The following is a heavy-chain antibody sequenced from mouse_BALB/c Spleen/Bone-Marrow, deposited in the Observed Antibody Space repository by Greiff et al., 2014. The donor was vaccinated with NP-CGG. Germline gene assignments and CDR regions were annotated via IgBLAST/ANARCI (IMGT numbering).Heavy chain of an antibody. J-gene: IGHJ3*01. CDR3: ARQLYGNYAY. Sequence: VHVKQSGPELVKPGPSVKISCKASGYSFTGYYMHWVKQSHGKSLEWIGEINPYNGGTSYNQKFKGKATLTADTSSSTAFMELHSLTSEDSLVYYCARQLYGNYAYWGQGTLVTVSA. CDR1: GYSFTGYY. D-gene: IGHD2-10*02. CDR2: INPYNGGT. V-gene: IGHV1S30*01.